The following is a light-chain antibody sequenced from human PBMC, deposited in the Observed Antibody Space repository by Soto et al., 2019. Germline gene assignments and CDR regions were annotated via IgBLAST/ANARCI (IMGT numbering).Light chain of an antibody. J-gene: IGKJ5*01. Sequence: DIVVTQTPLSSPVTLGQPASISCRSSQSLVYSDGNRYLSWLQQRPGQPLRLLLYQVSERFSGVPDRFSGSGAGTDFTLKISRVEPEDVGVYYCMQATQSRTFGQGTRLEIK. CDR2: QVS. CDR3: MQATQSRT. V-gene: IGKV2-24*01. CDR1: QSLVYSDGNRY.